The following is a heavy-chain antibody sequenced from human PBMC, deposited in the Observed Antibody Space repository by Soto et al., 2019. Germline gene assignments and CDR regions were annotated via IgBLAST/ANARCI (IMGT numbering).Heavy chain of an antibody. Sequence: EAQLVESGGGLVQPGGSLRLSCAASGFTFSNYEMHWVRQAPGKGLEYVSGISNNGAHTDYAKSVKGRFTISRDNSENTLYRQMGSRRAEDMALYYWERRGYGTRWPNVDMDVWGKGTTDTVSS. CDR1: GFTFSNYE. CDR3: ERRGYGTRWPNVDMDV. CDR2: ISNNGAHT. D-gene: IGHD2-15*01. V-gene: IGHV3-64*01. J-gene: IGHJ6*03.